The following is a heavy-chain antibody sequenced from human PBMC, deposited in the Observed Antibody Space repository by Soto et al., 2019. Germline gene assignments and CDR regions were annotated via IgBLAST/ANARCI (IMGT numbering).Heavy chain of an antibody. CDR3: AKGGNLYGDYGYFDY. CDR2: ISYDGSNK. J-gene: IGHJ4*02. CDR1: GFTFSDYS. Sequence: GGSLRLSCAVSGFTFSDYSMNWVRQAPGKGLEWVAVISYDGSNKYYADSVKGRFTISRDNSKNTLYLQMNSLRAEDTAVYYCAKGGNLYGDYGYFDYWGQGTLVTVSS. V-gene: IGHV3-30*18. D-gene: IGHD4-17*01.